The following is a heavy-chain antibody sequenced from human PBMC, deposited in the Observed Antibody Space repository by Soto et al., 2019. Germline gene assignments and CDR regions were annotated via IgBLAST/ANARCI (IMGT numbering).Heavy chain of an antibody. D-gene: IGHD6-19*01. CDR1: GYTFTKYW. CDR2: IDPSDSDT. V-gene: IGHV5-10-1*01. J-gene: IGHJ4*02. CDR3: ARHSSGWAYFDF. Sequence: GESLKISCKGSGYTFTKYWISWVRHMSGKGLEWMGRIDPSDSDTTYSPPFQGHVTLSADKSISTVYLSWSSLKASDSAIYYCARHSSGWAYFDFWGQGTLVTVSS.